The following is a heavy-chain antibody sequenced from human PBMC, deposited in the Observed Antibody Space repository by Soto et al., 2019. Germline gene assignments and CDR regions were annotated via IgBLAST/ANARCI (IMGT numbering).Heavy chain of an antibody. CDR3: VREYYDVLTGYSTFDY. V-gene: IGHV4-59*01. D-gene: IGHD3-9*01. CDR2: IYHSGST. Sequence: SETLSLTCTVSGGSISSNYWTWIRQPPGKGLEWIGYIYHSGSTNYNPSLLSRVTISIDTSKNQFSLKLTSVTAADTAIYYCVREYYDVLTGYSTFDYWGQGTLVTVSS. J-gene: IGHJ4*02. CDR1: GGSISSNY.